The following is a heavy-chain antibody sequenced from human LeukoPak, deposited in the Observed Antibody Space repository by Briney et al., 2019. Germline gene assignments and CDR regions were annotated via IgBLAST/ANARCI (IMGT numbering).Heavy chain of an antibody. J-gene: IGHJ4*02. CDR2: IYTSGST. V-gene: IGHV4-4*07. CDR3: ARDSGEKTYYDFWSGYYTEY. D-gene: IGHD3-3*01. CDR1: GGSISSYY. Sequence: SETLSFTCTVSGGSISSYYWSWIRQPAGKGLEWIGRIYTSGSTNYNPSLKSRVTMSVDTSKNQFSLKLSSVTAADTAVYYCARDSGEKTYYDFWSGYYTEYWGQGTLVTVSS.